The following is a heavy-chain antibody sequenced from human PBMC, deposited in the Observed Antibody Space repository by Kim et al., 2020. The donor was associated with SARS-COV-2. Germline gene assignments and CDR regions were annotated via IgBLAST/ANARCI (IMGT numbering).Heavy chain of an antibody. CDR3: AREEKQQGGGGFYYYGMDV. Sequence: GGSLRLSCAASGFTFSSYGMHWVRQAPGKGLEWVAVIWYDGSNKYYADSVKGRFTISRDNSKNTLYLQMNSLRAEDTAVYYCAREEKQQGGGGFYYYGMDVWGQGTTVTVSS. V-gene: IGHV3-33*01. CDR2: IWYDGSNK. CDR1: GFTFSSYG. J-gene: IGHJ6*02. D-gene: IGHD6-13*01.